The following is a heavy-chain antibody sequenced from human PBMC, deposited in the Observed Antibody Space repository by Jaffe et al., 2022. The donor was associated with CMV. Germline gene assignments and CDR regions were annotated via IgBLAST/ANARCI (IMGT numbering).Heavy chain of an antibody. CDR3: TTDLPRGYDFWSAWAFGAFDI. Sequence: EVQLVESGGGLVKPGGSLRLSCAASGFTFSNAWMSWVRQAPGKGLEWVGRIKSKTDGGTTDYAAPVKGRFTISRDDSKNTLYLQMNSLKTEDTAVYYCTTDLPRGYDFWSAWAFGAFDIWGQGTMVTVSS. D-gene: IGHD3-3*01. CDR1: GFTFSNAW. CDR2: IKSKTDGGTT. V-gene: IGHV3-15*01. J-gene: IGHJ3*02.